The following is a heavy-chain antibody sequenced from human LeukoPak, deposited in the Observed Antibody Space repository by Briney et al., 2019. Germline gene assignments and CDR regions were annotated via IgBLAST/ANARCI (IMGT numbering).Heavy chain of an antibody. Sequence: SETLSLTCTVSGYSISSGYYWGWIRQPPGKGLEWIGSIYHSGSTYYKPSLKRRVTISVDTSKNQFSLKLSSVTAADTAVYYCARPPPGNGDYIGAFDIWGQGTMVTVSS. CDR1: GYSISSGYY. CDR2: IYHSGST. J-gene: IGHJ3*02. CDR3: ARPPPGNGDYIGAFDI. V-gene: IGHV4-38-2*02. D-gene: IGHD4-17*01.